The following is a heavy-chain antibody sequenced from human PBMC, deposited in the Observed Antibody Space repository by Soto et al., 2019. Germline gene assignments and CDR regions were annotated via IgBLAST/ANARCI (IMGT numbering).Heavy chain of an antibody. J-gene: IGHJ4*02. V-gene: IGHV3-33*01. CDR3: AREADRYCSSTSCSLDH. Sequence: QVQLVESGGGVVQPGRSLRLSCAAYRFTFSRYGVQWVRQAPGKGLEWVAVIWYDGSNKYYADSVKGRFTVSRDNSKNTLYLQMNSLRAEDTAVYYCAREADRYCSSTSCSLDHWGQGTLVTVSS. D-gene: IGHD2-2*01. CDR2: IWYDGSNK. CDR1: RFTFSRYG.